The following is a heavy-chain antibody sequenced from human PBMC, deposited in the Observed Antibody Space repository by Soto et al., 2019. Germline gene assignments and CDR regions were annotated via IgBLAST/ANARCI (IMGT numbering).Heavy chain of an antibody. D-gene: IGHD2-8*01. CDR3: ARGHSTDCSNGVCSFFYNHEMDV. CDR1: GYSFTDYH. J-gene: IGHJ6*02. Sequence: ASVKVSCKASGYSFTDYHIHWVRQAPGQGLEWLGRINPKSGGTSTAQKFQGWVTMTRDRSISTVYMGLTRLRSDDTAVCFCARGHSTDCSNGVCSFFYNHEMDVWGQGTTVTVSS. CDR2: INPKSGGT. V-gene: IGHV1-2*04.